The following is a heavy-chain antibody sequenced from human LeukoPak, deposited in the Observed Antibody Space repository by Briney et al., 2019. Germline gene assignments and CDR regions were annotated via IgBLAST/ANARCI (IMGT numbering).Heavy chain of an antibody. CDR1: GYSFTSYW. Sequence: GESLKISCKGSGYSFTSYWISWVRQMPGKGLEWMGRIDPSDTYTNYSPSFQGHVTISADKSISTAYLQWSSLKASDTAMYYCARSGGYDWAPPGPEGAFDIWGQGTMVTVSS. V-gene: IGHV5-10-1*01. J-gene: IGHJ3*02. CDR3: ARSGGYDWAPPGPEGAFDI. CDR2: IDPSDTYT. D-gene: IGHD5-12*01.